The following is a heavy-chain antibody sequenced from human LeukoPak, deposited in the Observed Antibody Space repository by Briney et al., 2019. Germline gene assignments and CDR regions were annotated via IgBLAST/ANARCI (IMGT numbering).Heavy chain of an antibody. Sequence: PGGSLRLSCTVSGFTFSEYSMSWVRRSPGAGREGVSAISPACDITTDETSLKRRFTISRDNSKITLYRQMNGLTAEDTALYYCARRLVTAGITDFFDSGGQGTLVSVSS. V-gene: IGHV3-23*01. CDR1: GFTFSEYS. D-gene: IGHD2-2*01. CDR2: ISPACDIT. J-gene: IGHJ4*02. CDR3: ARRLVTAGITDFFDS.